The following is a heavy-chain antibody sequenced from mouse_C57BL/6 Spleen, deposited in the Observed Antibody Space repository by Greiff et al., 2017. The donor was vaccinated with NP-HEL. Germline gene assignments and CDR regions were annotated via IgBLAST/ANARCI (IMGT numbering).Heavy chain of an antibody. V-gene: IGHV1-55*01. CDR3: ARGGYDYDPFDY. D-gene: IGHD2-4*01. Sequence: QVQLQQPGAELVKPGASVKMSCKASGYTFTSYWITWVKQRPGQGLEWIGDIYPGSGSTNYNEKFKSKATLTVDTSSSTAYMQLSSLTSEDSAVYYCARGGYDYDPFDYWGQGTTLTVSS. J-gene: IGHJ2*01. CDR1: GYTFTSYW. CDR2: IYPGSGST.